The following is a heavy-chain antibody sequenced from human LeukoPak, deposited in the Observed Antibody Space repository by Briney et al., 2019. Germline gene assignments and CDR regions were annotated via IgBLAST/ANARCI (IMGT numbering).Heavy chain of an antibody. CDR3: AKDRRREPLRFDY. V-gene: IGHV3-30*18. CDR1: GFTFSSYG. Sequence: GGSLRLSCAASGFTFSSYGMHWVRQAPGKGLEWVAVISYDGSNKYYADSVKGRFTISRDNSKNTLYLQMNSLRAEDTAVYYCAKDRRREPLRFDYWGQGTLVTVSS. D-gene: IGHD1-26*01. CDR2: ISYDGSNK. J-gene: IGHJ4*02.